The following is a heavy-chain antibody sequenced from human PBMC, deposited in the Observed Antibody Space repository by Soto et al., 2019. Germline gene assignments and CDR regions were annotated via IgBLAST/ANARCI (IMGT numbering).Heavy chain of an antibody. V-gene: IGHV3-7*05. CDR3: AREVNYQLLALCFDY. J-gene: IGHJ4*02. CDR2: IKQDGSEK. Sequence: GGSLRLSCAASGFTFSSYWMSWVRQAPGKGLEWVANIKQDGSEKYYVDSVKGRFTISRDNAKNSLYLQMNSLRAEDTAVYYCAREVNYQLLALCFDYWGQGTLVTVSS. D-gene: IGHD2-2*01. CDR1: GFTFSSYW.